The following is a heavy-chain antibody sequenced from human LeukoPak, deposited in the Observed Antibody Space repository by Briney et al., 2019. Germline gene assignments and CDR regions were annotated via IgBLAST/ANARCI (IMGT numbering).Heavy chain of an antibody. J-gene: IGHJ4*02. D-gene: IGHD6-19*01. CDR3: TRRYGGHSGWAGYHDS. CDR2: IRSDGSST. V-gene: IGHV3-64*01. Sequence: GGSLRVSCVASGFSFSAYTMHWVRQAPGKGLEYVSAIRSDGSSTFYPSSVRGRFTISRDNSKSTLYLQMGSLRAEDTAVYYCTRRYGGHSGWAGYHDSWGQGTLVTVSS. CDR1: GFSFSAYT.